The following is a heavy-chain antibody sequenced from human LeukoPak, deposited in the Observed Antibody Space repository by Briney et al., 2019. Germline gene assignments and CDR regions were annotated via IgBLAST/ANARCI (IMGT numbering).Heavy chain of an antibody. J-gene: IGHJ6*02. V-gene: IGHV4-59*12. Sequence: SETLSLTCTVSGGSISSYFWSWIRQPPGKGLQWIGYINYSGTTNHNPSLTSRVTVSVDTSNNQFSLKLNSVTAADTAVYYCARLLWFGELGYYYYGMDVWGQGTTVTVSS. CDR2: INYSGTT. CDR1: GGSISSYF. D-gene: IGHD3-10*01. CDR3: ARLLWFGELGYYYYGMDV.